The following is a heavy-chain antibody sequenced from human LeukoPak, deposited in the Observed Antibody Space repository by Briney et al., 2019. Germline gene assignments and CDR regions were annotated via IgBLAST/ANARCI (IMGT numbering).Heavy chain of an antibody. CDR1: GFTFSSYS. CDR3: ARDWCYDSSGYYGFFDY. Sequence: GGSLRLSCAASGFTFSSYSMNWVRQAPGKGLEWVSYISSSSSTIYYADSVKGRFTISRDNAKNSLYLQMNSLRAEDTAVYYCARDWCYDSSGYYGFFDYWGQGTLVTVSS. D-gene: IGHD3-22*01. CDR2: ISSSSSTI. J-gene: IGHJ4*02. V-gene: IGHV3-48*04.